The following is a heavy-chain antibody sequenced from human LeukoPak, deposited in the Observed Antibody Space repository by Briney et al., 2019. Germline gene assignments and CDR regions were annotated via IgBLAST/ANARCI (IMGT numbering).Heavy chain of an antibody. CDR2: INPDSGFT. D-gene: IGHD3-16*01. CDR1: RYKLTDDY. Sequence: ASVKVSCKASRYKLTDDYLHWVRQAPGQGVEFMGRINPDSGFTIYAQKFKGRVTMTRDTSISTAYLEVRSLTSDDTAVYYCAPTAEAYTSWWKVWGQGTLVTVSS. V-gene: IGHV1-2*06. J-gene: IGHJ4*02. CDR3: APTAEAYTSWWKV.